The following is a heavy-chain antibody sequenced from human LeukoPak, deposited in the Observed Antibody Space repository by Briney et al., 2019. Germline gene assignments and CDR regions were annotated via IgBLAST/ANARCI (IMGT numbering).Heavy chain of an antibody. CDR3: AKNYDSSGYYPNWFDP. CDR2: ISGSGGST. Sequence: PGGSLRLSCAASGFTFSNYAMSWVRQAPGKGLEWVSAISGSGGSTYYADSVKGRFTISRDNSKNTLYLQMNSLRAEDTAVYYCAKNYDSSGYYPNWFDPWGQGTLVTVSS. J-gene: IGHJ5*02. V-gene: IGHV3-23*01. D-gene: IGHD3-22*01. CDR1: GFTFSNYA.